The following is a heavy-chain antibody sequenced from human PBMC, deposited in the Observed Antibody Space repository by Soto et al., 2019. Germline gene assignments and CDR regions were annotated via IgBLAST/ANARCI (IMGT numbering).Heavy chain of an antibody. CDR2: IDPSDFYT. D-gene: IGHD3-10*02. J-gene: IGHJ6*02. V-gene: IGHV5-10-1*01. CDR1: GYNFTNYW. CDR3: ARRVYSGSPYCFYYGLDV. Sequence: GESLKISCKASGYNFTNYWISWVRQMPGKGLEWMGKIDPSDFYTNYSPSFEGHVTISADKSISTAYLHWSSLKASDTAMYYCARRVYSGSPYCFYYGLDVWGQGTTVTVS.